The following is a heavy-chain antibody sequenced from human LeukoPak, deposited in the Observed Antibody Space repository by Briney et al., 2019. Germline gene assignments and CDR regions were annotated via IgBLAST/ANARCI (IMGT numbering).Heavy chain of an antibody. CDR3: ARELTPPLAAQFDY. J-gene: IGHJ4*02. CDR1: GGSISSYY. CDR2: IYTSGST. V-gene: IGHV4-4*07. D-gene: IGHD6-13*01. Sequence: PSETLSLTCTVSGGSISSYYWSWIRQPAGKGLEWIGRIYTSGSTNYNPSLKSRVTMSVDTSKNQFSLKLSSVTAADTAVYYCARELTPPLAAQFDYWGRGTLVTVSS.